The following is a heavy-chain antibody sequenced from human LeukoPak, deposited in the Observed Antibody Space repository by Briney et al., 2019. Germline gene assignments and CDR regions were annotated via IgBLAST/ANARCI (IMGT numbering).Heavy chain of an antibody. J-gene: IGHJ4*02. CDR2: IRYDGSNK. Sequence: GGSLRLSCAASGFTFSSYGMHWVRQAPGKGLEWVAFIRYDGSNKYYADSVKGRFTISRDNSKSTLYLQMNSLRAEDTAVYYCAKDPTFVVVPAASFAYWGQGTLVTVSS. CDR1: GFTFSSYG. V-gene: IGHV3-30*02. CDR3: AKDPTFVVVPAASFAY. D-gene: IGHD2-2*01.